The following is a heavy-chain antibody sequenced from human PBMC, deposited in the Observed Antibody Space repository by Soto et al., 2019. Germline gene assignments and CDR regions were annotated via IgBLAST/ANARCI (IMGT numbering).Heavy chain of an antibody. J-gene: IGHJ4*02. D-gene: IGHD5-18*01. CDR3: AKPPIELWAHFDY. V-gene: IGHV3-30*18. CDR2: ISYDGSNK. Sequence: QVQLVESGGGVVQPGRSLRLSCAASGFTFSSYGMHWVRQAPGKGLEWVAVISYDGSNKYYADSVKGRFTISRDNSKNTLYLQMNSLRAEDTAVYYCAKPPIELWAHFDYWGQGTLVTVSS. CDR1: GFTFSSYG.